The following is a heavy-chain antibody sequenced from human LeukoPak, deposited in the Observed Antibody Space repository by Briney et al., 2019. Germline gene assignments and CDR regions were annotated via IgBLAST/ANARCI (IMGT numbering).Heavy chain of an antibody. Sequence: GGSLRLSCAASGFTFSSYAMSWVRQAPGKGLEWVSAISGSGGSTYYADSVQGRFTISRDNSKNTLYLQMNSLRAEDTAVYSCAKSRGYSYGCGGEAFDIWGQGTMVTVSS. V-gene: IGHV3-23*01. CDR3: AKSRGYSYGCGGEAFDI. CDR2: ISGSGGST. D-gene: IGHD5-18*01. J-gene: IGHJ3*02. CDR1: GFTFSSYA.